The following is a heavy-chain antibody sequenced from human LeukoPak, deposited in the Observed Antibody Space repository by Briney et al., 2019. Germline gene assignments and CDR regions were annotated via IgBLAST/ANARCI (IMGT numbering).Heavy chain of an antibody. J-gene: IGHJ4*02. CDR2: ISSSSIYI. V-gene: IGHV3-21*01. Sequence: GGSLRLSCAASGFTFSSYSMNWVRQAPGKGLEWVSSISSSSIYIYYADSVKGRFTISRDNAKNSLYLQMNSLRAEDTAVYYCARGGHNYYDRSGYRYCFDYWGQGTLVTVSS. D-gene: IGHD3-22*01. CDR1: GFTFSSYS. CDR3: ARGGHNYYDRSGYRYCFDY.